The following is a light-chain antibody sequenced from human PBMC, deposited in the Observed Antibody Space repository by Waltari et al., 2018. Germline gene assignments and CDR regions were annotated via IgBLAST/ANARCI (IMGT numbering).Light chain of an antibody. V-gene: IGLV1-44*01. CDR2: RND. Sequence: QSMMTQPPSASGTPGQSVTISCSGSSSNIGRNPVNWYQHLPGTAPKLLIYRNDERPSGVPGRFSGAKSGTSASLAISGLQSEDEADYYCAAWDDSLNGVLFGGGTNLTVL. CDR1: SSNIGRNP. CDR3: AAWDDSLNGVL. J-gene: IGLJ2*01.